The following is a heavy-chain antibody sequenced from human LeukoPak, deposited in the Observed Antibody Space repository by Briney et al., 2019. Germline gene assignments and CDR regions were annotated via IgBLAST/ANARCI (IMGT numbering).Heavy chain of an antibody. V-gene: IGHV3-9*01. CDR3: ARRLSLRFDAFAV. CDR2: ISWNSGSI. Sequence: GRYLRLYCAASGLYFDVYALRWVRPAQGKGLEWVSGISWNSGSIGYADSVKGRFTISRDTSKNTLFLQMHSLRAEDTALYSWARRLSLRFDAFAVWGPGTVVTVSS. CDR1: GLYFDVYA. D-gene: IGHD3-3*01. J-gene: IGHJ3*01.